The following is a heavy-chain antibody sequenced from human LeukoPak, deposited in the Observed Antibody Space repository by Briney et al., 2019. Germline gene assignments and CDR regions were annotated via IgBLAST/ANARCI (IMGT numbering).Heavy chain of an antibody. J-gene: IGHJ4*02. CDR2: INHSGST. CDR3: ARGLRLYYGSGSLFDY. D-gene: IGHD3-10*01. CDR1: GGSFSGYY. Sequence: PSETLSLTCAVYGGSFSGYYWSWIRQPPGKGLEWIGEINHSGSTNYNPSLKSRVTISVDTSKNQFPLKLSSVTAADTAVYYCARGLRLYYGSGSLFDYWGQGTLVTVSS. V-gene: IGHV4-34*01.